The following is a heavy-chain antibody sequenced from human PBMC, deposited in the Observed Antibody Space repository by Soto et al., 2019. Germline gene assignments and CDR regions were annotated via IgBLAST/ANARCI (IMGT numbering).Heavy chain of an antibody. Sequence: QVQLVQSGAEVKKPGSSVQVSCKASGGTFSSYAISWVRQAPGPGLEWMGGIIPIFGTANYAQKFQGRVTITADESTSTAYMELSSLRSEDTAVYYCARDHRVYSGSYMYFDYWGQGTLVTVSS. CDR1: GGTFSSYA. V-gene: IGHV1-69*01. D-gene: IGHD1-26*01. CDR3: ARDHRVYSGSYMYFDY. CDR2: IIPIFGTA. J-gene: IGHJ4*02.